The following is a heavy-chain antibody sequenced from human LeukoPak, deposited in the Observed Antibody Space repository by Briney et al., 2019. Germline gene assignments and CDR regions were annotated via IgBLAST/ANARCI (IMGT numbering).Heavy chain of an antibody. CDR3: AREGRDSSGYYLGYFDY. V-gene: IGHV3-33*01. J-gene: IGHJ4*02. CDR2: IWYDGSNK. CDR1: GFXFSSYG. Sequence: GGSLRLSCAASGFXFSSYGMHWVRQAPGKGLEWVAVIWYDGSNKYYADSVKGRFTISRDNSKNTLYLQMNSLRAEDTAVYYCAREGRDSSGYYLGYFDYWGQGTLVTVSS. D-gene: IGHD3-22*01.